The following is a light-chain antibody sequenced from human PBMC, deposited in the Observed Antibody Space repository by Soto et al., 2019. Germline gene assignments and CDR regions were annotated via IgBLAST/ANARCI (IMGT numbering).Light chain of an antibody. CDR3: CSYAGSSTFEI. Sequence: QSALTQPASVSGSRGQSITISCTGTSSDVGSYNLVSWYQQYPGKAPKLMIYEGSKRPSGVSNRFSGSKSGNTASLTISGLQAEDEADYYCCSYAGSSTFEIFGTGTKLTVL. V-gene: IGLV2-23*03. J-gene: IGLJ1*01. CDR1: SSDVGSYNL. CDR2: EGS.